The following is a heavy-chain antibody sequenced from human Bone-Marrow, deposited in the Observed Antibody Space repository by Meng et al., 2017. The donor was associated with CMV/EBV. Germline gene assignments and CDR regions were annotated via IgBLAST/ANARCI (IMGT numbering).Heavy chain of an antibody. CDR3: ARGPVTGVMGTTTAYFYY. V-gene: IGHV3-23*01. CDR2: ISGSGGRT. J-gene: IGHJ4*02. D-gene: IGHD1-26*01. Sequence: GGSLRRSCAASGFTFSSYAMSWVRQAPGKGLEWVSAISGSGGRTYYADSVKGRFTISRDNANNSLYLHMNSLGAEDTAVYSCARGPVTGVMGTTTAYFYYWGQGALVTVSS. CDR1: GFTFSSYA.